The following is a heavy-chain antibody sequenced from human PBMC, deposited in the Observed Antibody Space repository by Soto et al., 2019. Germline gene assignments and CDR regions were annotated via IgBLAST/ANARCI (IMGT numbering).Heavy chain of an antibody. CDR2: IWYDGSNK. D-gene: IGHD3-22*01. J-gene: IGHJ5*02. V-gene: IGHV3-33*01. Sequence: PGGSLRLSCAASGFTFSSYGMHWVRQAPGKGLEWVAVIWYDGSNKYYADSVKGRFTISRDNSKNTLYLQMNSLRAEDTAVYYSARDYYDSIAKYYPGPNLFDPRGQGTLVTVSS. CDR3: ARDYYDSIAKYYPGPNLFDP. CDR1: GFTFSSYG.